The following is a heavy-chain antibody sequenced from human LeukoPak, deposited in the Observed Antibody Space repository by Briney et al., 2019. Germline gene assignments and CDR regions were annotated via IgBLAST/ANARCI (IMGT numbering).Heavy chain of an antibody. CDR1: GFTFGDYG. Sequence: GGSLRLSCTASGFTFGDYGMNWVRQAPGKGLQWVSTVSASSNIHYSDSVKGRFTISRDNARNSLYLQMNSLRDEDTAVYYCARDGLHTAHFDYWGQGTLVTVSS. CDR2: VSASSNI. D-gene: IGHD5-18*01. V-gene: IGHV3-69-1*01. CDR3: ARDGLHTAHFDY. J-gene: IGHJ4*02.